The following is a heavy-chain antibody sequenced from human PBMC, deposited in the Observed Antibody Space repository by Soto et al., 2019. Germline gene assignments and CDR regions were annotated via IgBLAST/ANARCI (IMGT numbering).Heavy chain of an antibody. Sequence: QVQLQESGPGLVKPSQTLSLTCTVSGGSISSGGYYWSWIRQHPGKGLEWIGYIYYSGSTYYNPSLKSRLTISVDTSKILFSLKLSSVTAADTAVYYCAYRGCGYGDLLDYWGQGTLVTVSS. J-gene: IGHJ4*02. CDR2: IYYSGST. V-gene: IGHV4-31*03. D-gene: IGHD4-17*01. CDR3: AYRGCGYGDLLDY. CDR1: GGSISSGGYY.